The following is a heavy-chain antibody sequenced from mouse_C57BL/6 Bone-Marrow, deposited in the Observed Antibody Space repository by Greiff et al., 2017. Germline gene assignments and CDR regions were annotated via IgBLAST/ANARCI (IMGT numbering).Heavy chain of an antibody. J-gene: IGHJ3*01. CDR1: GYTFTSYW. D-gene: IGHD6-1*01. V-gene: IGHV1-5*01. CDR2: IYPGNSDT. Sequence: EVQLQQSGTVLARPGASVKMSCKTSGYTFTSYWMHWVKQRPGQGLEWIGAIYPGNSDTSYNQKFKGKATLTAVTSASTAYMQLSSLTNKDSAVYDCSRTFYCSSPFAYWGQGTLVTVSA. CDR3: SRTFYCSSPFAY.